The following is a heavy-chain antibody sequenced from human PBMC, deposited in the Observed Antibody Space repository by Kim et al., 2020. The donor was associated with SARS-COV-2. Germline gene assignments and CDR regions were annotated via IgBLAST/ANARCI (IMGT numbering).Heavy chain of an antibody. Sequence: GGSLRLSCAASGFTFSSYSMNWVRQAPGKGLEWVSSIISSSSYIYYADSVKGRFTISRDNAKNSLYLQMNSLRAEDTAVYYCASPRGEETIFGVVTRHPFDYWGQGTLLTVSS. CDR2: IISSSSYI. D-gene: IGHD3-3*01. J-gene: IGHJ4*02. CDR3: ASPRGEETIFGVVTRHPFDY. CDR1: GFTFSSYS. V-gene: IGHV3-21*01.